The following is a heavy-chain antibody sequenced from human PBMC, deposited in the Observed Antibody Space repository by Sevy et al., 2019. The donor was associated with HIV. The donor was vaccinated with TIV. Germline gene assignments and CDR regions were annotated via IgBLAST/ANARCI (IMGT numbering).Heavy chain of an antibody. CDR3: ARRDTSGSRDRAVAVVYYYYYGMDV. CDR1: GFTFSSYS. D-gene: IGHD6-19*01. V-gene: IGHV3-21*01. CDR2: ISSSSSYI. Sequence: GGSLRLSCAASGFTFSSYSMNWVRQAPGKGLEWVSSISSSSSYIYYADSVKGRFTISRDNAKNSLYLQMNSLRAEDTAVYYCARRDTSGSRDRAVAVVYYYYYGMDVWGQRTTVTVSS. J-gene: IGHJ6*02.